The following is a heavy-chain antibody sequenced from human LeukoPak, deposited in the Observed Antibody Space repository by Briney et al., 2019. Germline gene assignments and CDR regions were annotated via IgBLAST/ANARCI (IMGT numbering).Heavy chain of an antibody. D-gene: IGHD4-17*01. V-gene: IGHV3-9*01. J-gene: IGHJ5*02. CDR2: ISWNSGSI. CDR1: GFTFDDYA. Sequence: GGSLRLSCAASGFTFDDYAMHWVRQAPGKGLEWVSGISWNSGSIGYADSVKGRFTISRDNAKNSLYLQMNSLRAEDTALSHCAKGEYGDYVGSFDPWGQGTLVTVSS. CDR3: AKGEYGDYVGSFDP.